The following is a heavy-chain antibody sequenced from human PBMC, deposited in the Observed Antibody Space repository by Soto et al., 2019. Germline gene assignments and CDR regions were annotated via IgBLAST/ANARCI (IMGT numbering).Heavy chain of an antibody. CDR3: EKLTRVYCDSYGIEP. V-gene: IGHV3-30*18. CDR1: GFTFTSYA. Sequence: PGGSLRYSCTASGFTFTSYAMYWFRRAPGKALECVAVISYDGINKYYADSVKGRFTSSRDNSDKTLYRKTNSLRAEDMAVYYCEKLTRVYCDSYGIEPWGQGSRITLAS. J-gene: IGHJ5*02. D-gene: IGHD3-22*01. CDR2: ISYDGINK.